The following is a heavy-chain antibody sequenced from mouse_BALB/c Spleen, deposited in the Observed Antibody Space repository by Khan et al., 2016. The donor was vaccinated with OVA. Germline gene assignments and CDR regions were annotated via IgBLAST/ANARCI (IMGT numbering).Heavy chain of an antibody. Sequence: QVQLKESGPGLVAPSQSLSITCTVSGFSLNSKWGVSGVRKPPGKGLEWVGVIWGDGSTNYHSALIAKTSISKDNSNSQAYLKLNSLQTDDTATYYCAKKGYYGYGNAWFAYWGQGTLVTVSA. V-gene: IGHV2-3*01. D-gene: IGHD1-2*01. CDR1: GFSLNSKWG. J-gene: IGHJ3*01. CDR2: IWGDGST. CDR3: AKKGYYGYGNAWFAY.